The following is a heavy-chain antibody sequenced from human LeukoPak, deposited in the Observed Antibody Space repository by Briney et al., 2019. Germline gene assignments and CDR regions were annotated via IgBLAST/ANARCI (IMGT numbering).Heavy chain of an antibody. V-gene: IGHV3-11*04. D-gene: IGHD3-22*01. CDR1: GFIFSDYY. J-gene: IGHJ4*02. CDR3: AREYSSGYYRTFDF. Sequence: GGSLRLSCAASGFIFSDYYMTWIRQAPGKGLEWISYITTNGASTYYATSVKGRFTISRDNAQNSLFLQMNSLRPEDTAVYYCAREYSSGYYRTFDFWGQGSLLTVSS. CDR2: ITTNGAST.